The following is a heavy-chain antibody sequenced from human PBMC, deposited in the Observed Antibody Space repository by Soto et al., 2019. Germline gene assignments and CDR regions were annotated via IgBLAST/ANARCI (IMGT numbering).Heavy chain of an antibody. CDR3: ARIPPYGSGSYLAFDV. D-gene: IGHD3-10*01. J-gene: IGHJ3*01. V-gene: IGHV4-59*01. CDR2: FYNSVTT. CDR1: GGSITGYY. Sequence: SETLSLTCTVSGGSITGYYWSWVRQPPQKRLEWIAYFYNSVTTNYNPSLKSRVTMSMDTSKSQFSLTLGSVTAADTAVYYCARIPPYGSGSYLAFDVWGQGTMVTVSS.